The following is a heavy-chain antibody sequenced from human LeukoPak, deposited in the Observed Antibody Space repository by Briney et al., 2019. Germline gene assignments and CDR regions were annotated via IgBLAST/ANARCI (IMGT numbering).Heavy chain of an antibody. CDR1: GFTVSSNY. Sequence: GGSLRLSCAASGFTVSSNYMSWVHQAPGKGLEWVSVIYGGGTTYYADSVKGRFTISRDNAKNSLYLQMNSLRAEDTAVYYCAELGITMIGGVWGKGTTVTISS. J-gene: IGHJ6*04. CDR3: AELGITMIGGV. D-gene: IGHD3-10*02. V-gene: IGHV3-53*01. CDR2: IYGGGTT.